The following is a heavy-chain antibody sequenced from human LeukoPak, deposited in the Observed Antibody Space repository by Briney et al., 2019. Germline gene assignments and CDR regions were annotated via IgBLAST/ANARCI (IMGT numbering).Heavy chain of an antibody. J-gene: IGHJ4*02. CDR1: GGTFSSYA. CDR3: ARDRMGATPNFDY. Sequence: ASVKVSCKASGGTFSSYAISWVRQAPGQGLEWMGGIIPIFGTANYAQKFQGRVTITADESTSTAYMELSSLRSEDTAVYYCARDRMGATPNFDYWGQGTLVTVSS. CDR2: IIPIFGTA. V-gene: IGHV1-69*13. D-gene: IGHD1-26*01.